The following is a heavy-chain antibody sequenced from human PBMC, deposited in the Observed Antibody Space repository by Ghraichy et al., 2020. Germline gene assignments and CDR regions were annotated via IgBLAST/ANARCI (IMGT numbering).Heavy chain of an antibody. J-gene: IGHJ4*02. D-gene: IGHD3-10*02. CDR3: ARMFGGLDY. CDR1: GGSISTNY. CDR2: IYYSGST. Sequence: SETLSLTCTVSGGSISTNYWSWIRQPPGKGLEWIGYIYYSGSTNYNPSLKSRVTMSVDTSKNQFSLKLSSVTAADTGVYYCARMFGGLDYWGQGTLVTVSS. V-gene: IGHV4-59*01.